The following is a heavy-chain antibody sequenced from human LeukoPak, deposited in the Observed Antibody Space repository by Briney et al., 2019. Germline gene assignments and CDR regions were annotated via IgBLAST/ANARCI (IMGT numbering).Heavy chain of an antibody. CDR2: ISWNSGSI. V-gene: IGHV3-9*03. CDR3: ATSLQLCYHVDY. J-gene: IGHJ4*02. CDR1: GFTFDDYA. D-gene: IGHD5-18*01. Sequence: GGSLRLSCAAAGFTFDDYAMHWARQAPGKGLEWVSGISWNSGSIGYADSVKGRFTISRDNAKNSLYLQMNSLRAEDVALYYCATSLQLCYHVDYWGQGTLVTVSS.